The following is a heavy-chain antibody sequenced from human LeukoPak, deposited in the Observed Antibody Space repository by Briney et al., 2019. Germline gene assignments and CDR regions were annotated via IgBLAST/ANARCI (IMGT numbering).Heavy chain of an antibody. CDR1: GGSISSSSYY. V-gene: IGHV4-39*06. J-gene: IGHJ4*02. D-gene: IGHD3-3*01. CDR3: ASFPDFWSGRYYFDY. CDR2: IYYSGST. Sequence: SETPSLTCTVSGGSISSSSYYWGWIRQPPGKGLEWIGSIYYSGSTYYNPSLKSRVTISVDTSKNQFPLKLSSVTAADTAVYYCASFPDFWSGRYYFDYWGQGTLVTVSS.